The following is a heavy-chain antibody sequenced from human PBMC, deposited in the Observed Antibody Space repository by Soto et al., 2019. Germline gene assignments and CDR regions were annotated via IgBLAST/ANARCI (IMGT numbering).Heavy chain of an antibody. V-gene: IGHV4-30-4*01. Sequence: QVQLQESGPGLVKPSETLSLTCTVSGGSISSGNFYWSWIRQPPGKGLEWIGYIYDSGRTYYNPALKSRVTVSVDTSKNQFSLRLSSVTAADTAVYYCASGPTMTTDYWGQGTLVTVSS. D-gene: IGHD4-17*01. CDR2: IYDSGRT. CDR3: ASGPTMTTDY. CDR1: GGSISSGNFY. J-gene: IGHJ4*02.